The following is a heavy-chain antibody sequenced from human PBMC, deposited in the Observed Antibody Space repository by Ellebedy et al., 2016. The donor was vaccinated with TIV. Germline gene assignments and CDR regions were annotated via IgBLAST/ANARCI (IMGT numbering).Heavy chain of an antibody. D-gene: IGHD2-21*01. CDR3: ARVIGFRDCDGATCSPPPPLDY. Sequence: ASVKVSCKASRYTFTSYSMHWVRQAPGHRLEWVGWISTHNGQTNYAHRPQGRVTMTTDTSTSTGYMGLRSLRSDDTAVYYCARVIGFRDCDGATCSPPPPLDYWGQGTLVTVSS. J-gene: IGHJ4*02. V-gene: IGHV1-18*01. CDR1: RYTFTSYS. CDR2: ISTHNGQT.